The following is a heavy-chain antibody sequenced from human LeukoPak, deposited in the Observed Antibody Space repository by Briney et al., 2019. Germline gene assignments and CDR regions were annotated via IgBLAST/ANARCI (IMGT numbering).Heavy chain of an antibody. CDR1: GGSISNYY. J-gene: IGHJ5*02. CDR3: ARRATFWFDP. CDR2: IYYSGST. V-gene: IGHV4-59*01. D-gene: IGHD5-12*01. Sequence: SETLSLTCTVSGGSISNYYWSWIRQPPGKGLEWIGYIYYSGSTNHNPSLKSRVTISLDTPKNQFSLILTSVTAADTAVYYCARRATFWFDPWGQGTLVTVSS.